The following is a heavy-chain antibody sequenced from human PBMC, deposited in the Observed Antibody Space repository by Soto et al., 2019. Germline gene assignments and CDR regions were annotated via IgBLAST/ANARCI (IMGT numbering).Heavy chain of an antibody. CDR2: IYYSGST. V-gene: IGHV4-31*03. D-gene: IGHD6-13*01. J-gene: IGHJ5*02. CDR1: GGSISSGGYY. Sequence: QVQLQESGPGLVKPSQTLSLTCTVSGGSISSGGYYWSWIRQHPGKGLEWIGYIYYSGSTYYNPSLKSRVTISVDTSKNQFSLKLSSVTAADTALYYCARQESQQPVPYNWFDPWGQGTLVTVSS. CDR3: ARQESQQPVPYNWFDP.